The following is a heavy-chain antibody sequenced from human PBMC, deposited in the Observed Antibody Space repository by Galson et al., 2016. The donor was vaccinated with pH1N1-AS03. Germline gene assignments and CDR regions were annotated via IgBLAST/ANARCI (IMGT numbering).Heavy chain of an antibody. CDR1: GYRFTNYW. Sequence: QSGAEVKRPGESLKISCKGSGYRFTNYWIGWVRQMPGKGLEWMGIIYPGNSDSRYNKSFQGQVTISADTSISTVYLQWSSLQASDTAMYYCSRPRLNYFDNGGQGTQVTGSS. J-gene: IGHJ4*02. D-gene: IGHD3-16*01. CDR3: SRPRLNYFDN. CDR2: IYPGNSDS. V-gene: IGHV5-51*03.